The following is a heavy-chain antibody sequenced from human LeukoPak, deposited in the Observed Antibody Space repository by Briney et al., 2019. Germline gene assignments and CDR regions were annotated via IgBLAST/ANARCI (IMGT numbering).Heavy chain of an antibody. CDR2: INTNNVNR. CDR1: GYTFTSHG. J-gene: IGHJ4*02. Sequence: GASVKVSCEASGYTFTSHGINWVRQAPGQGLEWMGWINTNNVNRNYAQKLQGRVTMTTDTSTNTAYMELMSLTSDDTAVYYCARAGQLDYWGQGTLVTVSS. CDR3: ARAGQLDY. V-gene: IGHV1-18*01. D-gene: IGHD1-1*01.